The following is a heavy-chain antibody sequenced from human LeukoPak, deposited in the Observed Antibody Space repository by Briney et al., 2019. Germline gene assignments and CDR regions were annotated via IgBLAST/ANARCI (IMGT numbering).Heavy chain of an antibody. V-gene: IGHV4-59*01. CDR3: ARGVGGRHYCGSGSYILWFDP. D-gene: IGHD3-10*01. J-gene: IGHJ5*02. Sequence: PSETLSLTCTVSGGSISSYYWSWIRQPPGKGLEWIGYIYYSGSTNYNPSLKSRVTISVDTSKNQFSLKLSSVTAADTAVYYCARGVGGRHYCGSGSYILWFDPWGQGTLVTVSS. CDR2: IYYSGST. CDR1: GGSISSYY.